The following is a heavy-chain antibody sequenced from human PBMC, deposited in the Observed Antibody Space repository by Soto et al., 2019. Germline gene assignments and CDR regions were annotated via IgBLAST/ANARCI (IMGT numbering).Heavy chain of an antibody. V-gene: IGHV3-33*01. CDR3: AREPSVNGNDWGTFGY. J-gene: IGHJ4*02. D-gene: IGHD1-1*01. CDR1: GFTFSSYV. Sequence: QVQLVESGGGVVQPGRSLRLSCAASGFTFSSYVMHWVRQAPGKGLEWVAVIWYDGSNKYYADSVKGRFTISRDNSKHTLYLQMDSMGAGGWAVYDWAREPSVNGNDWGTFGYWGQGTLVTVSS. CDR2: IWYDGSNK.